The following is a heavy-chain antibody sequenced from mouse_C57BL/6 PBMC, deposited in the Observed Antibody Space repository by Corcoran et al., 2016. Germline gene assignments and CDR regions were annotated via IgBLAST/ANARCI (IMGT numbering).Heavy chain of an antibody. CDR3: ARRHGSHWFAY. J-gene: IGHJ3*01. Sequence: EVQLQQSGPELVKPGASVKIPCKASGYTFTDYNMDWVKQSHGKSLEWIGDINPNNGGTIYNQKFKGKATLTVDKSSSTAYMELRSLTSEDTAVYYCARRHGSHWFAYWGQGTLVTVSA. V-gene: IGHV1-18*01. D-gene: IGHD1-1*02. CDR1: GYTFTDYN. CDR2: INPNNGGT.